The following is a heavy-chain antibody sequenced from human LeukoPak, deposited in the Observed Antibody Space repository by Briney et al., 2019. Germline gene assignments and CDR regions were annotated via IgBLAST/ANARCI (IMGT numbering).Heavy chain of an antibody. J-gene: IGHJ5*02. CDR1: GYTFTSYG. Sequence: ASVKVSCKASGYTFTSYGISWVRQAPGQGLEWMGWISAYNGNTNYALKLQGRVTMTTDTSTSTAYMELRSLRSDDTAVYYCARQPITIFGVVAYNWFDPWGQGTLVTVSS. CDR2: ISAYNGNT. V-gene: IGHV1-18*01. D-gene: IGHD3-3*01. CDR3: ARQPITIFGVVAYNWFDP.